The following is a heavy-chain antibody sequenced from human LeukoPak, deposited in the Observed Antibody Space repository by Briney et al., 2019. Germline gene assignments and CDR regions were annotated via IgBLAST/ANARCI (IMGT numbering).Heavy chain of an antibody. Sequence: GGSLRLSCAASGFTFSSYGMHWVRQAPGKGLEWVAVISYDGSNKYYADSVKGRFTISRDNSKNTLYLQMNSLRAEDTAVYYCAKIPTGYSSSWYGVYIPGYYGMDVWGQGTTVTVSS. V-gene: IGHV3-30*18. D-gene: IGHD6-13*01. CDR3: AKIPTGYSSSWYGVYIPGYYGMDV. J-gene: IGHJ6*02. CDR1: GFTFSSYG. CDR2: ISYDGSNK.